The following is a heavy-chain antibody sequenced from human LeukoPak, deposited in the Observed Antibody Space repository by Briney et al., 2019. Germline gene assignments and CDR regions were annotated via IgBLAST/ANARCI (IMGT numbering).Heavy chain of an antibody. J-gene: IGHJ4*02. CDR2: IWYDGSNK. Sequence: GGSLRLSCAASGFTFSSYGMHWVRQAPGKGLEWVAVIWYDGSNKYYADSVKGRFTISRDNSKNTLYLQMNSLRAEDTAVYYCARDGPSWGSHSRHFDYWGQGTLVTVSS. CDR3: ARDGPSWGSHSRHFDY. D-gene: IGHD3-16*01. CDR1: GFTFSSYG. V-gene: IGHV3-33*01.